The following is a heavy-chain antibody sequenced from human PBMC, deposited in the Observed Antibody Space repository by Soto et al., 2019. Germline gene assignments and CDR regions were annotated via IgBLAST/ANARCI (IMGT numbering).Heavy chain of an antibody. V-gene: IGHV4-39*01. CDR3: ASVPYYGSGGDGPYFFDY. Sequence: SETLSLTCTVSGDSITKSTYYWAWVRQTPGKGPEWIGSIYYAGNTYYNPSLQSRVTISVDASKNLFSLELQSVTAADSAVYYCASVPYYGSGGDGPYFFDYWGQGILVTVSS. CDR1: GDSITKSTYY. CDR2: IYYAGNT. J-gene: IGHJ4*02. D-gene: IGHD2-15*01.